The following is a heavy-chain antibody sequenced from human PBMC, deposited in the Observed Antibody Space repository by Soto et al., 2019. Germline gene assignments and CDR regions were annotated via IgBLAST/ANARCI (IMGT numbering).Heavy chain of an antibody. J-gene: IGHJ4*02. CDR2: ISYDGSGK. CDR3: ARRSGWFEGAFDS. V-gene: IGHV3-30-3*01. CDR1: EFTLSPSG. D-gene: IGHD6-19*01. Sequence: QVQLVESGGGVVQPGGSLRLSCAASEFTLSPSGMHWVRQAPGEGLEWVAVISYDGSGKYYADSMKGRFTISRDNSHNTLYLQMNSLRTEDTALYYCARRSGWFEGAFDSWGQGALVTVSS.